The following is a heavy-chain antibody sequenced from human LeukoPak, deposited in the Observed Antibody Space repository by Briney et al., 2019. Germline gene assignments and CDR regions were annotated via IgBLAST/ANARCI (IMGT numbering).Heavy chain of an antibody. CDR3: VSFYETY. Sequence: GGSLRLSCAASGFTVSSNYMSWVRQAPGKGLEWVAVVHSGGGTYYADSVKGRFTISKDNAKNTVYLQMNNLRAEDTAVYYCVSFYETYWGRGTLVTVSS. CDR2: VHSGGGT. J-gene: IGHJ4*02. CDR1: GFTVSSNY. D-gene: IGHD2-2*01. V-gene: IGHV3-53*01.